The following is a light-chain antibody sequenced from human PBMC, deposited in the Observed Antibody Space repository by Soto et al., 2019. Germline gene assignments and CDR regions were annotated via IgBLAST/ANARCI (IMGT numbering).Light chain of an antibody. Sequence: EMVMTQSPATLSVSPGERATLSCRASQNLSRNLAWYQQQPGQAPRLLIFYASTRATGIPARFSGSGSGTQFTLTISSLQSEDFAVYYCQQYDKWPHTFSKGNTLEIK. V-gene: IGKV3-15*01. CDR2: YAS. CDR3: QQYDKWPHT. J-gene: IGKJ2*01. CDR1: QNLSRN.